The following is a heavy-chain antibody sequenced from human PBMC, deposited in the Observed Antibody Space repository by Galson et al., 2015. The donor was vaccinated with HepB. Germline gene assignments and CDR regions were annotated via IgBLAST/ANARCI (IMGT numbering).Heavy chain of an antibody. J-gene: IGHJ4*02. CDR2: LSRSGDST. D-gene: IGHD7-27*01. V-gene: IGHV3-23*01. CDR3: AKTGIEGSDFDY. CDR1: GFTFSNYV. Sequence: SLRLSCAASGFTFSNYVMSWVRQAPGKGLEWVSALSRSGDSTYYTGSVKGRFTISRDNSRNTLYLQMNSLRAEDTAVYYCAKTGIEGSDFDYWGQGILVTVSP.